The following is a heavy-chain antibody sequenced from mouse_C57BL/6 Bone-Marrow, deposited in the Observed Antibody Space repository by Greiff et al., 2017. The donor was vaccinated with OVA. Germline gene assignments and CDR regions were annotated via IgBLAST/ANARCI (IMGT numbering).Heavy chain of an antibody. CDR3: ARFSNYDYFDY. V-gene: IGHV1-82*01. D-gene: IGHD2-5*01. CDR1: GYAFSSSW. Sequence: VQLQESGPELVKPGASVKISCKASGYAFSSSWMNWVKQRPGKGLEWIGRIYPGDGDTNYNGKFKGKATLTADKSSSTAYMQLSSLTSEDSAVYFCARFSNYDYFDYWGQGTTLTVSS. J-gene: IGHJ2*01. CDR2: IYPGDGDT.